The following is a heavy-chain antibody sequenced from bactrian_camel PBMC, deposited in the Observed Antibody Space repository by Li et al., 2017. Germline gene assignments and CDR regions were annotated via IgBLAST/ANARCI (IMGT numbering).Heavy chain of an antibody. J-gene: IGHJ4*01. Sequence: QVQLVESGGGSVQSGGSLRLSCAASGHSDRTYCMAWFRQVPGKEREGVAAIDADGTTTYADSAKGRFTISLDNVKNTLYLQMDSLKPEDTAMYLCKTRPSTWANFRICDSWGQGTQVTVS. CDR2: IDADGTT. V-gene: IGHV3S53*01. D-gene: IGHD8*01. CDR1: GHSDRTYC. CDR3: KTRPSTWANFRICDS.